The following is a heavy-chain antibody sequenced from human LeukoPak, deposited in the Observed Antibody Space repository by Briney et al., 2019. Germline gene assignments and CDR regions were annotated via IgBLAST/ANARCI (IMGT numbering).Heavy chain of an antibody. Sequence: GGSLRLSCAASGFTFSSYWMGWVRQAPGKRLEWVANMNIDGSEKYYADSVKGRFTISRDNARNSVYLQMNSLRVEDTAVYYCARDVRWAGPFDYWGQGTLVTVSS. CDR1: GFTFSSYW. CDR2: MNIDGSEK. V-gene: IGHV3-7*01. J-gene: IGHJ4*02. D-gene: IGHD5-24*01. CDR3: ARDVRWAGPFDY.